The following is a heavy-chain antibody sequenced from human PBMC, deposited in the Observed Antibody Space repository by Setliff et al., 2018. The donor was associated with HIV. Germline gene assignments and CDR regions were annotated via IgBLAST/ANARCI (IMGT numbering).Heavy chain of an antibody. CDR2: IKENGDEK. CDR3: ATNFLYDILTGYFPYQFDQ. J-gene: IGHJ4*02. D-gene: IGHD3-9*01. CDR1: GFSFSNYW. V-gene: IGHV3-7*01. Sequence: GGSLRLSCAASGFSFSNYWMDWVRQAPGKGLEWVANIKENGDEKYYVDSVKGRFTISRDNAKNSLYLQMNSLRGEDTAVYYCATNFLYDILTGYFPYQFDQWGQGTLVTVSS.